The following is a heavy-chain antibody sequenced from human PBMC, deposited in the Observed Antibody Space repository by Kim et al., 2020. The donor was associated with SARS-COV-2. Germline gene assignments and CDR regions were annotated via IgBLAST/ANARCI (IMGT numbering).Heavy chain of an antibody. J-gene: IGHJ3*02. Sequence: GGSLRLSCAASGFTFSNAWMSWVRQAPGKGLEWVGRIKSKTDGGTTDYAAPVKGRFTISRDDSKNTLYLQMNSLKTEDTAVYYCTTDIVVVPAAEGWYDAFDIWGQGTMVTVSS. CDR2: IKSKTDGGTT. CDR1: GFTFSNAW. CDR3: TTDIVVVPAAEGWYDAFDI. V-gene: IGHV3-15*01. D-gene: IGHD2-2*01.